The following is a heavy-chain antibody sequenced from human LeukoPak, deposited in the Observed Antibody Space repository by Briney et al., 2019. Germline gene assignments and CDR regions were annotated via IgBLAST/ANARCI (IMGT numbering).Heavy chain of an antibody. D-gene: IGHD1-1*01. CDR3: ATLRKSLWIPEFDF. J-gene: IGHJ4*02. V-gene: IGHV3-21*04. CDR2: ISSSSNYI. Sequence: GGSLRLSCAASGFTFSSYSMNWVRQAPGKGLEWVSSISSSSNYIYYADSVKGRFTISRDNSKNTLYLQMSSLRAEDTAVYYCATLRKSLWIPEFDFWGQGTLVTVSS. CDR1: GFTFSSYS.